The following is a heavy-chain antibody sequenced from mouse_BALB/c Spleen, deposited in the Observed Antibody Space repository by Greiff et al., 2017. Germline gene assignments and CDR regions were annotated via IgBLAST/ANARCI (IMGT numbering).Heavy chain of an antibody. Sequence: EVQRVESGGGLVQPGGSRKLSCAASGFTFSSFGMHWVRQAPEKGLEWVAYISSGSSTIYYADTVKGRFTISRDNPKNTLFLQMTSLRSEDTAMYYCARGDYRYDYFDYWGQGTTLTVSS. CDR3: ARGDYRYDYFDY. V-gene: IGHV5-17*02. CDR2: ISSGSSTI. CDR1: GFTFSSFG. J-gene: IGHJ2*01. D-gene: IGHD2-14*01.